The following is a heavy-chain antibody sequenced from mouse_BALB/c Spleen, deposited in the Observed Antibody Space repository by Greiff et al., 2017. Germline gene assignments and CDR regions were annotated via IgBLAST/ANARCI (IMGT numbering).Heavy chain of an antibody. V-gene: IGHV1-69*01. CDR3: ARSVTTATYFAY. J-gene: IGHJ3*01. D-gene: IGHD1-2*01. Sequence: QVQLQQPGAELVMPGASVKMSCKASGYTFTDYWMHWVKQRPGQGLEWIGAIDTSDSYTSYNQKFKGKATLTVDESSSTAYMQLCSLTSEDSAVYYCARSVTTATYFAYWGQGTLVTVSA. CDR2: IDTSDSYT. CDR1: GYTFTDYW.